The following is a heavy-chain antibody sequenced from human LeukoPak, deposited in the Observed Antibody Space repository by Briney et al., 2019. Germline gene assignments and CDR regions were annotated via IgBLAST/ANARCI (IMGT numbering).Heavy chain of an antibody. D-gene: IGHD2-2*01. CDR3: ARGRYCSSTSCYLYYGMDV. CDR1: GESFSSYY. J-gene: IGHJ6*04. Sequence: SETLSLTCAVYGESFSSYYWSWIRQPPGKGLEWIGEIYHSGSTNYNPSLKSRVTISVDTSKNQFSLKLSSVTAADTAVYYCARGRYCSSTSCYLYYGMDVWGKGTKVTVSS. CDR2: IYHSGST. V-gene: IGHV4-34*01.